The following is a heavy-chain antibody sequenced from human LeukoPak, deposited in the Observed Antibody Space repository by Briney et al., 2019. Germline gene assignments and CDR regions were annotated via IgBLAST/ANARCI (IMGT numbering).Heavy chain of an antibody. V-gene: IGHV1-8*01. D-gene: IGHD3-9*01. CDR2: MNPNSGNT. J-gene: IGHJ3*02. Sequence: GASVKVSCKASGYTFTSYDINWVRQATGQGLEWMGWMNPNSGNTGYAQKFQGRVTMTRNTSISTAYMELSSLRSEDTAVYYCARGYILTGYTTMIDAFDIWGQRTMVTVSS. CDR1: GYTFTSYD. CDR3: ARGYILTGYTTMIDAFDI.